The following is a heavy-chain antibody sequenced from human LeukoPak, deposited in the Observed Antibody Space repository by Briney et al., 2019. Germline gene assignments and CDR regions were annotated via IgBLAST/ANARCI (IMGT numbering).Heavy chain of an antibody. CDR3: ARGGRTGYCSGGSCYYYYGMDV. CDR2: ISYGGSNK. CDR1: GFTFSSYA. D-gene: IGHD2-15*01. Sequence: PGRSLRLSCAASGFTFSSYAMHWVRQAPGKGLEWVAVISYGGSNKYYVDSVKGRFTISRDNSKNTLYLQMNSLRAEDTAVYCCARGGRTGYCSGGSCYYYYGMDVWGQGTTVTVSS. V-gene: IGHV3-30-3*01. J-gene: IGHJ6*02.